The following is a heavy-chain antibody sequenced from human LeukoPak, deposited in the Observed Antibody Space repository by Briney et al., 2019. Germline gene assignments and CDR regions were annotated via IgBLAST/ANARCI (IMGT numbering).Heavy chain of an antibody. V-gene: IGHV4-39*07. J-gene: IGHJ4*02. CDR3: ARVTGAAADIDY. D-gene: IGHD6-13*01. Sequence: SETLSLTCTVSGGSISSSTYYWGWIRQPPRKGLEWIGNIYYRGDTYYNPSLKSRVTISVDTSKNQFSLKLSSVTAADTAVYYCARVTGAAADIDYWGQGTLVTVSS. CDR1: GGSISSSTYY. CDR2: IYYRGDT.